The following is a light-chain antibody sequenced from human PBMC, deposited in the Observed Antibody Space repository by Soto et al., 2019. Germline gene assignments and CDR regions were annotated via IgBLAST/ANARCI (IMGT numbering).Light chain of an antibody. Sequence: HSVLTQPASVSGSPVQSVTISCAGTSSDVGGYNFVSWYQQHPGKAPQLMIYDVSSRPSGVSNRFSGSKSGNTASLTISGLQAEDEADYYCSSYTSSYTYVFGTGTKVTVL. J-gene: IGLJ1*01. CDR2: DVS. V-gene: IGLV2-14*03. CDR1: SSDVGGYNF. CDR3: SSYTSSYTYV.